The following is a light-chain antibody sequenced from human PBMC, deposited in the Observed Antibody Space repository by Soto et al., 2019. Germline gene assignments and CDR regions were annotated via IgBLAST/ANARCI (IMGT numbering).Light chain of an antibody. V-gene: IGKV1-5*03. CDR1: PSISSW. J-gene: IGKJ4*01. CDR3: QQYNSYLLT. CDR2: KAS. Sequence: DIQMTQSPSTLSASVGDRVTITCRASPSISSWLDWYQQKPGKAPKRLIYKASSLESGVPSRFSGSGSGTEFTLTISSLQPDDFATYYCQQYNSYLLTFGGGTKVEIK.